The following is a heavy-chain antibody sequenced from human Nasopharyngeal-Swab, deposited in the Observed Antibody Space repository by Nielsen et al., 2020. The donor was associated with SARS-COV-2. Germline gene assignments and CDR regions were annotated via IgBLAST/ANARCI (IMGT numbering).Heavy chain of an antibody. J-gene: IGHJ5*02. CDR1: VGTFSSYA. V-gene: IGHV1-69*13. Sequence: SVKVSCKASVGTFSSYAISWVRQAPGQGLEWMGGIIPIFGTANYAQKFQGRVTITADESTSTAYMELSSLRSEDTAVYYCAREGGSGSYFGWFDPWGQGTLVTVSS. CDR2: IIPIFGTA. D-gene: IGHD1-26*01. CDR3: AREGGSGSYFGWFDP.